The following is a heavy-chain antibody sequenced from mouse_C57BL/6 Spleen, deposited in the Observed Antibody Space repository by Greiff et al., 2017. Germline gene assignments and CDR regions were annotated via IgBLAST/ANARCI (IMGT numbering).Heavy chain of an antibody. J-gene: IGHJ4*01. CDR3: ASGFTTVVPYAMDY. V-gene: IGHV14-3*01. CDR1: GFNIKNTY. Sequence: VQLKESVAELVRPGASVKLSCTASGFNIKNTYMHWVKQRPEQGLEWIGRIDPANGNTKYAPKFQGKATITADTSSNTAYLQLSSLTSEDTAIYYCASGFTTVVPYAMDYWGQGTSVTVSS. CDR2: IDPANGNT. D-gene: IGHD1-1*01.